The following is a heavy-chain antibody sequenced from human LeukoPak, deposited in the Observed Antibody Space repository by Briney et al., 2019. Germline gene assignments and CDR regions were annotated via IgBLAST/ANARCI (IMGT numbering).Heavy chain of an antibody. CDR3: ARDPYSSTWSYGMDV. J-gene: IGHJ6*02. V-gene: IGHV3-7*05. CDR2: IKQDGSEE. D-gene: IGHD6-6*01. CDR1: GFTFSSYW. Sequence: GGSLRLSCAASGFTFSSYWMSWVRQAPGKGLEWVANIKQDGSEEVYVDSVRGRFTISRDNAKNSLFLQMNTLRAEDTAVYYCARDPYSSTWSYGMDVWGQGTTVTFSS.